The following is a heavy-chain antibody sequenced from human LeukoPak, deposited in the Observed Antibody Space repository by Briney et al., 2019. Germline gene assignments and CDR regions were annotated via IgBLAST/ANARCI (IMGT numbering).Heavy chain of an antibody. CDR3: ARTGSFGVVIIRGYFDY. CDR2: IKQDGSEK. Sequence: PGGSLRLSCAASGFTFSSYWMSWVRQAPGKGLEWVANIKQDGSEKYYVDSVKGRFTIFRDNAKNSLYLQMNSLRAEDTAVYYCARTGSFGVVIIRGYFDYWGQGTLVTVSS. J-gene: IGHJ4*02. CDR1: GFTFSSYW. V-gene: IGHV3-7*01. D-gene: IGHD3-3*02.